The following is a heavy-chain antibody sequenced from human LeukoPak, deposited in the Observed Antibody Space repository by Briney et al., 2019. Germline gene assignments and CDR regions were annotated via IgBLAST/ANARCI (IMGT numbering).Heavy chain of an antibody. Sequence: SETLSLTCTVSGGSFSNSYWSWIRQPSGKGLEWIGRIHTSGSTNYNPSLNHRLTMSIDAPKNQISLRLRSVTAADTAIYYCVTDEGGYWGQGTLVTVSS. D-gene: IGHD3-16*01. CDR3: VTDEGGY. V-gene: IGHV4-4*07. CDR1: GGSFSNSY. CDR2: IHTSGST. J-gene: IGHJ4*02.